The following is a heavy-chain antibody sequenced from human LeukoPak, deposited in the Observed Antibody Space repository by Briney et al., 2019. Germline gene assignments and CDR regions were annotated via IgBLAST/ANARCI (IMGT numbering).Heavy chain of an antibody. CDR2: IWRGGNFK. CDR3: VIDPPDGGWAFWY. CDR1: GFNFGTHA. V-gene: IGHV3-33*01. J-gene: IGHJ4*02. D-gene: IGHD6-19*01. Sequence: PGGSLRLSCSAPGFNFGTHAMPWVRRAPGKGLEWVAMIWRGGNFKFYADSVKGRFTISRDDSRSEVYLQMDRLRVEDTAVYYCVIDPPDGGWAFWYWGQGALVTVSS.